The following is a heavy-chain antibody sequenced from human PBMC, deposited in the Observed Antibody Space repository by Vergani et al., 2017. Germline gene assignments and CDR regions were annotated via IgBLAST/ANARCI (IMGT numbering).Heavy chain of an antibody. CDR1: GFTFSSYS. V-gene: IGHV3-21*01. CDR2: ISSSSSYI. Sequence: EVQLVESGGGLVKPGGSLRLSCAASGFTFSSYSMNWVRQAPGKGLEWVSSISSSSSYIYYADSVKGRFTISRDNAKNSMYLQMKSLRAEDTAVYYCARSIAAAGIWLVDYFDYWGQGTLVTVSS. J-gene: IGHJ4*02. D-gene: IGHD6-13*01. CDR3: ARSIAAAGIWLVDYFDY.